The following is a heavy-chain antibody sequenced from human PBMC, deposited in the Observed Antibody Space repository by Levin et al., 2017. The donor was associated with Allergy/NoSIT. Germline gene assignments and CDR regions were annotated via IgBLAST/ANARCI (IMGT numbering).Heavy chain of an antibody. CDR2: IIPILGIA. CDR1: GGTFSSYA. D-gene: IGHD6-13*01. J-gene: IGHJ4*02. CDR3: ASSGMPGTFGAGLDY. V-gene: IGHV1-69*04. Sequence: VASVKVSCKASGGTFSSYAISWVRQAPGQGLEWMGRIIPILGIANYAQKFQGRVTITADKSTSTAYMELSSLRSEDTAVYYCASSGMPGTFGAGLDYWGQGTLVTVSS.